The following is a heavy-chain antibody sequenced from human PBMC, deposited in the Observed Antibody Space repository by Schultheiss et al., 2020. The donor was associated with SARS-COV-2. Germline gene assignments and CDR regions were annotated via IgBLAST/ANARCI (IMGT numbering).Heavy chain of an antibody. D-gene: IGHD3-16*01. V-gene: IGHV3-30-3*01. Sequence: GGSLRLSCAASGFTFSTSWMHWVRQAPGKGLEWVAVISYDGTNTYYADSVKGRFTISRDNSKNTLFLQMNSLRGEDTAVYYCARGGGFIYHVLDVWGQGTTVTVSS. CDR2: ISYDGTNT. J-gene: IGHJ6*02. CDR1: GFTFSTSW. CDR3: ARGGGFIYHVLDV.